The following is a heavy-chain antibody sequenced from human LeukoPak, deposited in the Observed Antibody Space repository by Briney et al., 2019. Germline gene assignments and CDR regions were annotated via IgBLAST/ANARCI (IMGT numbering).Heavy chain of an antibody. V-gene: IGHV4-61*02. CDR2: IYTSGTT. J-gene: IGHJ4*02. D-gene: IGHD3-10*01. Sequence: PSETLSLTCTVSGGSISSSNYYWSWTRQPAGKGLEWIGRIYTSGTTNYNPPLKSRVTISIDTSKNQFSLKLSSVTAADTAVYYCARGLWFGDENPPYFDYWGQGTLVTVSS. CDR1: GGSISSSNYY. CDR3: ARGLWFGDENPPYFDY.